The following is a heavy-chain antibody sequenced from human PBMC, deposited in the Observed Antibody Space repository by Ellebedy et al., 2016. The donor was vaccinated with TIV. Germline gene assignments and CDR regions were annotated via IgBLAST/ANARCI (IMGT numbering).Heavy chain of an antibody. CDR1: GYTFTSYY. V-gene: IGHV1-46*01. CDR3: ASGPLSSGSNPMYYYYYMDV. Sequence: ASVKVSCKASGYTFTSYYMHWVRQAPGQGLEWMGIINPSGGSTNYAQKFQGRVTMTRNTSISTAYMGLSSLRSEDTAVYYCASGPLSSGSNPMYYYYYMDVWGKGTTVTVSS. J-gene: IGHJ6*03. D-gene: IGHD6-25*01. CDR2: INPSGGST.